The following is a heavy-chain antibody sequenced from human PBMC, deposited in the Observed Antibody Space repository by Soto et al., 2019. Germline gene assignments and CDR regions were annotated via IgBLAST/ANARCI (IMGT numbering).Heavy chain of an antibody. J-gene: IGHJ4*02. CDR2: ISGSGGST. Sequence: PGGSLRLSCAASGFTFSSYAMSWVRQAPGKGLEWVSGISGSGGSTYYVDSVKGRFTISRDNSKNTLYLQMNSLRAEDTAVYYCAKESYYYDSSGYYYLPFDYWGQGTLVTVSS. D-gene: IGHD3-22*01. V-gene: IGHV3-23*01. CDR1: GFTFSSYA. CDR3: AKESYYYDSSGYYYLPFDY.